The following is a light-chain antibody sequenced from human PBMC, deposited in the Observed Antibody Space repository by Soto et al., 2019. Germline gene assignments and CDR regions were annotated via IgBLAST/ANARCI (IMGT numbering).Light chain of an antibody. CDR1: QSVSSN. CDR2: GPS. J-gene: IGKJ2*01. V-gene: IGKV3-15*01. Sequence: EIVMTQSPATLSVSPGERATLSCRASQSVSSNLAWYQQKPGQAPRLLIYGPSTRAIGIPARFSGSGSGTEFTLTINRLQSEDFVVYYCQQYNNWPQTFGQGTKLEIK. CDR3: QQYNNWPQT.